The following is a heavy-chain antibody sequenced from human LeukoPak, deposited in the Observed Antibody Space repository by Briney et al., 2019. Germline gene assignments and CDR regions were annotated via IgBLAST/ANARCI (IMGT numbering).Heavy chain of an antibody. Sequence: GGSLRLSCAASGFTFNNYGMHWVRQTPGKGLEWVSLISYDGTKKWYADSMKGRFTISRDNSKHTLYLQMDSLRPEDSAVYYCAKDRSGMGYNLDFWGQGALVTVSS. J-gene: IGHJ4*02. CDR3: AKDRSGMGYNLDF. D-gene: IGHD1-1*01. CDR2: ISYDGTKK. CDR1: GFTFNNYG. V-gene: IGHV3-30*02.